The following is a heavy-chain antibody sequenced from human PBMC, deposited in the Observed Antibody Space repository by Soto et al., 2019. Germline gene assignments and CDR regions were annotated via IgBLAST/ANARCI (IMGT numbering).Heavy chain of an antibody. J-gene: IGHJ5*02. CDR2: IYPVDSDT. CDR1: GYSFTSYS. D-gene: IGHD3-22*01. CDR3: ARARYHYESTGYYRNWFDA. Sequence: GDSLRISLKGSGYSFTSYSIVWVRQMPGKGLEWMGIIYPVDSDTRYSPSFQGQVTSSADKSISTAYLQWSSLKASDTATYYCARARYHYESTGYYRNWFDAWGQGTLVTVSS. V-gene: IGHV5-51*01.